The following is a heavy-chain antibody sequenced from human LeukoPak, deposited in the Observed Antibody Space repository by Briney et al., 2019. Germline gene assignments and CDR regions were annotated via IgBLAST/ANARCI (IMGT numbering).Heavy chain of an antibody. CDR3: ARAERIQLWLAAAFDI. CDR1: GYTFTTYD. CDR2: MNPNSGNT. D-gene: IGHD5-18*01. V-gene: IGHV1-8*03. J-gene: IGHJ3*02. Sequence: ASVKVSCKASGYTFTTYDINWVRQATGQGLEWMGWMNPNSGNTGYAQKFQGRVTITRNTSISTAYMELSSLRSEDTAVYYCARAERIQLWLAAAFDIWGQGTMVTVSS.